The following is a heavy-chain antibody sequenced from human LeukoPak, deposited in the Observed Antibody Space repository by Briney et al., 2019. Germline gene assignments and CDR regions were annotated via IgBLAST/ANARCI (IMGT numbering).Heavy chain of an antibody. Sequence: GGSLRLSCAASGFTFSSYGMSWVRQAPGKGLEWVSAISGSGGSTYYADSVKGRFTISRDNSKNTLYLQMNSLRAEDTAIYYCATYRQVLLPFESWGQGTLVTVSS. CDR2: ISGSGGST. CDR1: GFTFSSYG. CDR3: ATYRQVLLPFES. D-gene: IGHD2-8*02. V-gene: IGHV3-23*01. J-gene: IGHJ4*02.